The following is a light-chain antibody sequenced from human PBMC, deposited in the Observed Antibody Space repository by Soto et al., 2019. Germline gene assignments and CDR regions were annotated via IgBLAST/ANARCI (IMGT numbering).Light chain of an antibody. CDR3: SSYTSSSSL. J-gene: IGLJ2*01. CDR1: SSDIGGYNY. CDR2: DVS. Sequence: QYALTQPASVSGSPGQSITISCTGTSSDIGGYNYVSWYQQHPGKAPKLMIYDVSNRPLGVSNRFSGSKSGNTASLTISGLQAEDEADYYCSSYTSSSSLFVGGTKLTVL. V-gene: IGLV2-14*03.